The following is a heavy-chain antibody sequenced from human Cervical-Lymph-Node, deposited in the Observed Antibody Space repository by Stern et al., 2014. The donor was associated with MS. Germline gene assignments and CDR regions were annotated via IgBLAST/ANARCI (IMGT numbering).Heavy chain of an antibody. Sequence: GQPVHSGAEVKKPVESLQISCKGSGYRFTATWIAWVPQMYGRGLEWMGIIYPGDSDTRYSPSFQGQVTISADKSISTAYLQWSSLKASDTAMYYCARDYGDYAFDYWGQGTLVTVSS. V-gene: IGHV5-51*01. D-gene: IGHD4-17*01. CDR3: ARDYGDYAFDY. J-gene: IGHJ4*02. CDR2: IYPGDSDT. CDR1: GYRFTATW.